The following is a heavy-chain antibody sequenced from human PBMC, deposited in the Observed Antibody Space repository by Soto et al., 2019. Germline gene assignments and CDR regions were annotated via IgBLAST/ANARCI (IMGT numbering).Heavy chain of an antibody. J-gene: IGHJ4*02. CDR1: GGSISSYY. V-gene: IGHV4-59*01. Sequence: PSETLSLTCTVSGGSISSYYWSWIRQPPGKGLEWIGYIYYSGSTNYNPSLKSRVTISVDTSKNQFSLKLSSVTAADTAVYYCAGTGEVDTAMAPFDYWGQGTLVTVSS. CDR2: IYYSGST. CDR3: AGTGEVDTAMAPFDY. D-gene: IGHD5-18*01.